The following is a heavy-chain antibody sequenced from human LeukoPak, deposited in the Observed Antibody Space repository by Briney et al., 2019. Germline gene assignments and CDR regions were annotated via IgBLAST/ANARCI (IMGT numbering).Heavy chain of an antibody. Sequence: ASVKVSCKASGYTFTSYDINWVRQATGQGLEWMGWVNPNSGNTGYAQKFQGRVTMTRNTSISTAYMELSSLRSEDTAVYYCARGYYGSGSYGYWGQGTLVTVSS. V-gene: IGHV1-8*01. J-gene: IGHJ4*02. CDR3: ARGYYGSGSYGY. D-gene: IGHD3-10*01. CDR1: GYTFTSYD. CDR2: VNPNSGNT.